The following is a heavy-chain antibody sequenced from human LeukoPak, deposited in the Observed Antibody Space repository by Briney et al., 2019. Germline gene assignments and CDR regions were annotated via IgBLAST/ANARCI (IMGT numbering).Heavy chain of an antibody. D-gene: IGHD4-17*01. CDR1: GGSISSSSYY. J-gene: IGHJ5*02. CDR3: ARGTVTRAEYNWCDP. CDR2: IYYSGST. Sequence: SETLSLTCTVSGGSISSSSYYWGWIRQPPGKGLEWIGSIYYSGSTYYNPSLKSRVTISVDTSKNQFSLKLSSVTAADTAVYYCARGTVTRAEYNWCDPWGQGTLVTVSS. V-gene: IGHV4-39*01.